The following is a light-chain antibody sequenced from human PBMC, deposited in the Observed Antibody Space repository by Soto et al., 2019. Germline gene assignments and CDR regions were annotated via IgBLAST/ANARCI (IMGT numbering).Light chain of an antibody. CDR3: QQYGGSLTWT. CDR2: SAS. Sequence: EILLTQSPGTLSLPPGERATLSCRASQSVSSSYLAWYQQKHGQAPRLLIYSASSRATGIPDRFSGSGSGTDFTLTISRLEPEDFAVYYCQQYGGSLTWTFGQGTKVEIK. J-gene: IGKJ1*01. V-gene: IGKV3-20*01. CDR1: QSVSSSY.